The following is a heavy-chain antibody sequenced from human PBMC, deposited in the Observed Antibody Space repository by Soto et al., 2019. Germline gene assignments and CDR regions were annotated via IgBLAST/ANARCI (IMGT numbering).Heavy chain of an antibody. CDR1: GGSISSGDYY. CDR2: IYYSGST. Sequence: ASETLSLTCTVSGGSISSGDYYWSWIRQPPGKGLEWIGYIYYSGSTYYNPSLKSRVTISVDTSKNQFSLKLSSVTAAGTAVYYCARGDPILWFGEKVYYGMDVWGQGTTVTVSS. V-gene: IGHV4-30-4*02. J-gene: IGHJ6*02. CDR3: ARGDPILWFGEKVYYGMDV. D-gene: IGHD3-10*01.